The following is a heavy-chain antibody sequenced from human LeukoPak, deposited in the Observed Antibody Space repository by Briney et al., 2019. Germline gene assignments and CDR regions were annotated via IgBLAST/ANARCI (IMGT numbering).Heavy chain of an antibody. D-gene: IGHD1-7*01. Sequence: PGGSLRLSCAASGFTVSGNYMSWVRQAPGKGLEWVSVIYSGGGTYYADSVKGRFTISRDNSKNTLYLQLNSLRAEDTAVYYCARLYWNYVGNWFDPWGQGTLVTVSS. CDR2: IYSGGGT. V-gene: IGHV3-53*01. CDR3: ARLYWNYVGNWFDP. CDR1: GFTVSGNY. J-gene: IGHJ5*02.